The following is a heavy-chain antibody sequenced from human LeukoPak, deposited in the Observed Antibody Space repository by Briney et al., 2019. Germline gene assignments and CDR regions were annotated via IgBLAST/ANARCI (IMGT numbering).Heavy chain of an antibody. CDR1: GFAFSNYW. J-gene: IGHJ5*01. D-gene: IGHD3-9*01. V-gene: IGHV3-74*01. CDR3: VRDWDHFDFDS. Sequence: GGSLRLSCAASGFAFSNYWMHWVRQAPGKGLVWVSRIKGDGSHTIYADSVKGRFTISRDNAKNTLYLQMKSLRAEDTAVYYCVRDWDHFDFDSWGLGTLVTVSS. CDR2: IKGDGSHT.